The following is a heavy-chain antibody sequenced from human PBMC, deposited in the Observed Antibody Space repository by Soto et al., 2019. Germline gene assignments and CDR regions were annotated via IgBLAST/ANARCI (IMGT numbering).Heavy chain of an antibody. CDR2: INAGNGNT. CDR3: ARGGPGYYGSGSYKRGYYFDY. CDR1: GYTFTSYA. D-gene: IGHD3-10*01. J-gene: IGHJ4*02. Sequence: GASVKVSCKASGYTFTSYAMHWVRQAPGQRLEWMGWINAGNGNTKYSQKFQGRVTITRDTSASTAYMELSSLRSEDTAVYYCARGGPGYYGSGSYKRGYYFDYWGQGTLVTVSS. V-gene: IGHV1-3*01.